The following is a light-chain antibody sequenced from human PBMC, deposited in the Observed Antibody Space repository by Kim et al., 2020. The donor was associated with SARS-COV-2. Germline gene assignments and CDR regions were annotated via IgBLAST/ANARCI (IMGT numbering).Light chain of an antibody. CDR2: INN. Sequence: QSVLTQPPSASGTPGQRVTISCSGGSSNLGSNTVSWYRQLPGTAPQLLIYINNQRPSGVPGRFSGSKSGTSASLAISGLQSEDEANYYYASWDDSLSGPVFGGGTQLTVL. CDR3: ASWDDSLSGPV. V-gene: IGLV1-44*01. CDR1: SSNLGSNT. J-gene: IGLJ3*02.